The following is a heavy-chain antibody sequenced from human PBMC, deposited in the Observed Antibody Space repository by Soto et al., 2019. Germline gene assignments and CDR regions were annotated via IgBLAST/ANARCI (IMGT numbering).Heavy chain of an antibody. D-gene: IGHD5-18*01. CDR1: GYTFTSYG. CDR3: ARDQDVDSYGYWY. J-gene: IGHJ4*02. Sequence: ASVKVSCRASGYTFTSYGISWVRRAPGQGLEWMGWISAYNGNTNYAQKLQGRVTMTTDTSTSTAYMELRSLRSDDTAVYYWARDQDVDSYGYWYWGQGTLVTVSS. V-gene: IGHV1-18*01. CDR2: ISAYNGNT.